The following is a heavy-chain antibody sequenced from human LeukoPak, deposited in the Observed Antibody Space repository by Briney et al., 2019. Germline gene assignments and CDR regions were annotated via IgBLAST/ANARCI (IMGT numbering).Heavy chain of an antibody. V-gene: IGHV3-48*03. D-gene: IGHD3-16*02. CDR2: ISSSGSTI. Sequence: HPGGSLRLSCAASGFTFSSYEMNWVRQAPGKGLEWVSYISSSGSTIYYADSVKGRFTISRDNAKNSLYLQMNSLRAEDTAVYYCASGGMITFGGVIVTDAFDIWGQGTMVTVSS. J-gene: IGHJ3*02. CDR1: GFTFSSYE. CDR3: ASGGMITFGGVIVTDAFDI.